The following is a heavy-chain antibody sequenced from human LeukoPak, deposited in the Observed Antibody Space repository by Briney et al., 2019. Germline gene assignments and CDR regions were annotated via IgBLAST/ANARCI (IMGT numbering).Heavy chain of an antibody. V-gene: IGHV4-31*03. CDR2: IYYSGST. CDR3: ARDYGGNLFDY. Sequence: TLSLTCTVSGGSISSGGYYWIWIRQHPGKGLEWIGYIYYSGSTYYNPSLKSRVTISVDTSKNQFSLKLSSVTAADTAVYYCARDYGGNLFDYWGQGTLVTVSS. CDR1: GGSISSGGYY. D-gene: IGHD4-23*01. J-gene: IGHJ4*02.